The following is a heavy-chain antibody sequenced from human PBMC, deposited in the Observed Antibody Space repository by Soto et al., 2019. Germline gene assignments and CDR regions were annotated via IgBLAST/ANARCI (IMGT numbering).Heavy chain of an antibody. D-gene: IGHD1-26*01. Sequence: QVQLQQWGAGLLKPSETLSLTCGVYGGSFSGYYWNWIRQPPGKGLEWIGEINHSGSTSYNPSLKSRVTISVDTSKNQFSLKLNSVTAADTAVYYCASSIVGPNPRVFNYWGQVTLVTVSS. J-gene: IGHJ4*02. CDR1: GGSFSGYY. V-gene: IGHV4-34*01. CDR3: ASSIVGPNPRVFNY. CDR2: INHSGST.